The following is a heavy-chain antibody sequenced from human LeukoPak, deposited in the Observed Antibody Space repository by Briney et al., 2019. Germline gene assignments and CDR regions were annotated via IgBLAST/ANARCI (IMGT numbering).Heavy chain of an antibody. J-gene: IGHJ5*02. Sequence: SETLSLTCTVSGDSITNYFWSWIRQPPGKGLEWIGYIYYSGGTHYNPSLKSRVTISVDTSKDHFSLELSSVTAADTAVYYCARGYNTGWYDPILWFDPWGQGTLVTVSS. CDR3: ARGYNTGWYDPILWFDP. CDR1: GDSITNYF. D-gene: IGHD6-19*01. V-gene: IGHV4-59*12. CDR2: IYYSGGT.